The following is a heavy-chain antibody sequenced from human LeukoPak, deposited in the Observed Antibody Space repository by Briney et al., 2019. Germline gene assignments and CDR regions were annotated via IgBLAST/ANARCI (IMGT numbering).Heavy chain of an antibody. V-gene: IGHV3-30-3*01. CDR1: GFTFSSYA. D-gene: IGHD5-18*01. CDR3: ARGPDTAMVYFDY. Sequence: GGSLRLSCAASGFTFSSYAMHWVRQAPGKGLEWVAVISYDGSNKYYADSMKGRFTISRDNSKNTLYLQMNSLRAEDTAVYYCARGPDTAMVYFDYWGQGTLVTVSS. J-gene: IGHJ4*02. CDR2: ISYDGSNK.